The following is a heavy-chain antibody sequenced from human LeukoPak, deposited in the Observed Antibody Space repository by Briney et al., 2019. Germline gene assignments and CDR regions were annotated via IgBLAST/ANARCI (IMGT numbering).Heavy chain of an antibody. CDR3: AKYSSGWFYYFDY. V-gene: IGHV3-23*01. CDR1: GFTFGSYA. D-gene: IGHD6-19*01. CDR2: ISGSGGST. J-gene: IGHJ4*02. Sequence: GGSLRLSCAASGFTFGSYAMSWVRQAPGKGLEWVSGISGSGGSTYYADSVKGRFTISRDNSKNTLYLQMNSLRAEDTAIYYCAKYSSGWFYYFDYWGQGTLVTVSS.